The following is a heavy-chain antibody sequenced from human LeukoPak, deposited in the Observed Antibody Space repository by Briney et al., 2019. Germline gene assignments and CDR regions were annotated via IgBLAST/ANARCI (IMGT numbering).Heavy chain of an antibody. CDR1: GFTFNNYE. J-gene: IGHJ6*03. CDR2: ISSSGSTI. D-gene: IGHD3-16*01. CDR3: ARDDGAYYQYSMDV. Sequence: PGGSLRLSCAASGFTFNNYEFNWVRQAPGKGLEWVSYISSSGSTIYYADSAKGRFTISRDNAKNSLYLQMNSLRAEDTAVYFCARDDGAYYQYSMDVWGKGTTVTVSS. V-gene: IGHV3-48*03.